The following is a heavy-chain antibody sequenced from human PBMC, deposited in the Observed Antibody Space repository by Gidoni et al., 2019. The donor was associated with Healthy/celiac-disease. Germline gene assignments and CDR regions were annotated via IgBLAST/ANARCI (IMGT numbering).Heavy chain of an antibody. V-gene: IGHV1-69*06. CDR3: ARDTTHLAAINLFDP. CDR2: IIPIFGTA. Sequence: QVPRVQSGAEVKKPGCSVKVYCKASGGTFSSYAISCVRQAPGQGLEWRGGIIPIFGTANYAHMFQGRVTITADKSTSTAYMELSSLRSEDTSVYYCARDTTHLAAINLFDPWGQGTLVTVSS. D-gene: IGHD5-12*01. J-gene: IGHJ5*02. CDR1: GGTFSSYA.